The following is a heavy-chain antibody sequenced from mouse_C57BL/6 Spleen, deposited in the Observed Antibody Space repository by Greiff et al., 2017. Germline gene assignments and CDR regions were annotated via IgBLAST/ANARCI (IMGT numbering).Heavy chain of an antibody. CDR3: ARPHYVYWDWGY. CDR2: ISSGSSTI. Sequence: EVKLVESGGGLVKPGGSLKLSCAASGFTFSDYGMHWVRQAPEKGLEWVAYISSGSSTIYYADTVKGRFTISRDNTKNTLYLQMTSLRSEDTAMYDSARPHYVYWDWGYWGKSTTLTFAT. V-gene: IGHV5-17*01. J-gene: IGHJ2*01. D-gene: IGHD4-1*01. CDR1: GFTFSDYG.